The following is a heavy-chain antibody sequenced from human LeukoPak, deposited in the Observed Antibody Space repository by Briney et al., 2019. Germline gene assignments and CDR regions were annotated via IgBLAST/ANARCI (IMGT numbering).Heavy chain of an antibody. CDR3: ARDTHSSSRYSYYYYMDV. Sequence: PPETLSLICTVSGGSISSYYWSWIRQPPGKGLEWIGYIYYSGSTNYNPSLKSRVTISLDTSKNQFSLKLSSVTAADTAVYYCARDTHSSSRYSYYYYMDVWGKGTTVTVSS. CDR2: IYYSGST. J-gene: IGHJ6*03. V-gene: IGHV4-59*01. CDR1: GGSISSYY. D-gene: IGHD2-15*01.